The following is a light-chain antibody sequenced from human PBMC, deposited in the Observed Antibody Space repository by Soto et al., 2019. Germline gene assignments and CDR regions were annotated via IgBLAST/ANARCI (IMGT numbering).Light chain of an antibody. Sequence: IVLTQSPDTLSLSLGERATLSCRASQSVSSSQLVWYQQKPGQAPRLLIYATSSRATGIPDRFSGSGSGTDFTLTVSELETEDFAVYHCQHYANSVWTFGQGTKVEIK. CDR2: ATS. J-gene: IGKJ1*01. CDR3: QHYANSVWT. V-gene: IGKV3-20*01. CDR1: QSVSSSQ.